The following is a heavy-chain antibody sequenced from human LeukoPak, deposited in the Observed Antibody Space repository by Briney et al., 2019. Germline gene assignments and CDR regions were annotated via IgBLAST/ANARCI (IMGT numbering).Heavy chain of an antibody. Sequence: GASVKVSCKASGYTFTSYYMHWVRHAPGQGLEWMGIINPSGGSTSYAQKIQGRVTITRDTSTSTVYMELSSLRSEDTAVYYCAGYGDYGAFDIWGQGTMVTVSS. CDR1: GYTFTSYY. D-gene: IGHD4-17*01. CDR3: AGYGDYGAFDI. J-gene: IGHJ3*02. V-gene: IGHV1-46*01. CDR2: INPSGGST.